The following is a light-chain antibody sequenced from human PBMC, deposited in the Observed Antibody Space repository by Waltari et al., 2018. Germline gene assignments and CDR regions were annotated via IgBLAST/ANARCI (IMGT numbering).Light chain of an antibody. V-gene: IGLV2-14*03. Sequence: GSPGQSITISCTGTSSDVGGYNYVAWYQQYPGKAPKLILFDVSRWPSGVSNRFSCSKSGNTASLTISGLQAEDEADYYCSSYTTTSAIIFGGGTTLTVL. CDR1: SSDVGGYNY. CDR2: DVS. J-gene: IGLJ2*01. CDR3: SSYTTTSAII.